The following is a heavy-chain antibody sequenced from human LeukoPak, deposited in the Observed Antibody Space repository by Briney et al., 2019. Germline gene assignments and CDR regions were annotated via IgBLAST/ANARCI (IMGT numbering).Heavy chain of an antibody. CDR3: TRLAELSTMTIPFDY. V-gene: IGHV3-73*01. CDR2: IRNKANCYAT. CDR1: GFTFSGSA. D-gene: IGHD4-17*01. Sequence: GGSLRLSCAASGFTFSGSAMHWVRQASGKGLEWVGRIRNKANCYATAYAASVKGRFTISRDDSKNTAYLQMNSLKTEDTALYYCTRLAELSTMTIPFDYWGQGTLVTVSS. J-gene: IGHJ4*02.